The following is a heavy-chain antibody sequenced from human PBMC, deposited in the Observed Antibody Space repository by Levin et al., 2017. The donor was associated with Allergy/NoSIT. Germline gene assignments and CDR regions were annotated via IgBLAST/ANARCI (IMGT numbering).Heavy chain of an antibody. CDR1: GYTFTSYD. J-gene: IGHJ4*02. V-gene: IGHV1-8*01. D-gene: IGHD5-18*01. CDR3: ARGIGRYSPVKDY. Sequence: GESLKISCKASGYTFTSYDINWVRQATGQGLEWMGWMNPNSGNTGYAQKFQGRVTMTRNTSISTAYMELSSLRSEDTAVYYCARGIGRYSPVKDYWGQGTLVTVSS. CDR2: MNPNSGNT.